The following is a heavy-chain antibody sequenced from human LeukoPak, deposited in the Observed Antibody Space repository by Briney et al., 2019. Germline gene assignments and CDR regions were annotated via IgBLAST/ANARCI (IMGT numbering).Heavy chain of an antibody. CDR1: GYTFTSYG. J-gene: IGHJ3*02. V-gene: IGHV1-18*01. Sequence: ASVKVSCKASGYTFTSYGISWVRQAPGQGLEWMGWISAYNGNTNCAQKLQGRVTMTTDTSTSTAYMELRSLRSDDTAVYYCARRLLGYCSSTSCPDAFDIWGQGTMVTVSS. D-gene: IGHD2-2*01. CDR3: ARRLLGYCSSTSCPDAFDI. CDR2: ISAYNGNT.